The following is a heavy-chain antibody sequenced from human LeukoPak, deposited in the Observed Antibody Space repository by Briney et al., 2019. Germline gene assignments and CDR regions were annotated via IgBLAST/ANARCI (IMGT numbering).Heavy chain of an antibody. Sequence: SQTLSLTCAISGDSVSSNSAAWNWIRQSPSRGLEWLGRTYYRSKWYNDYAVSVKGRITINADTSKNQFSLQLNPVTPEDTAVYYCASELRSPFNYVFGIWGQGTMVTVSS. CDR1: GDSVSSNSAA. D-gene: IGHD2/OR15-2a*01. V-gene: IGHV6-1*01. J-gene: IGHJ3*02. CDR2: TYYRSKWYN. CDR3: ASELRSPFNYVFGI.